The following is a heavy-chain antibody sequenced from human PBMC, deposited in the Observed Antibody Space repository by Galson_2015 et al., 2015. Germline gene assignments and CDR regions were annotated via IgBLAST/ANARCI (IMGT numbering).Heavy chain of an antibody. CDR2: ISVSGVST. J-gene: IGHJ4*02. V-gene: IGHV3-23*01. D-gene: IGHD3-22*01. CDR3: AKVHYDSSGPFDY. Sequence: SLRLSCAASGFTLSSSAMSWVRQAPGKGLEWVSAISVSGVSTFYADSVKGRLTISRDTSKNTLSLQMNSLRAEDTAVYYCAKVHYDSSGPFDYWGQRTLVTVSS. CDR1: GFTLSSSA.